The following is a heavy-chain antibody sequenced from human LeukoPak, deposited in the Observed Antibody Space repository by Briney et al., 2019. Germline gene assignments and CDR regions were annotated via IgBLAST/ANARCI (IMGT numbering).Heavy chain of an antibody. D-gene: IGHD1-26*01. J-gene: IGHJ6*03. CDR3: AKGSGWEMSYYYYYMDV. Sequence: GRSLRLSCAASGFTFSNYAIHWVRQAPGKGLEWVAAISYDGSIKNYADSVKGRFTISRDNSNNTLYLQMNSLRAEDTAVYHCAKGSGWEMSYYYYYMDVWGKGTTVTISS. CDR1: GFTFSNYA. CDR2: ISYDGSIK. V-gene: IGHV3-30*04.